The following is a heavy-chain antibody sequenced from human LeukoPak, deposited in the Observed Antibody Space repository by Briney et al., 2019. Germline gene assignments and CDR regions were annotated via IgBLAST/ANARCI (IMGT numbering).Heavy chain of an antibody. CDR1: GYTFTSYA. CDR2: INAGNGST. V-gene: IGHV1-3*01. D-gene: IGHD3-3*02. Sequence: ASVKVSCKASGYTFTSYAMHWVRQAPGQRLEWMGWINAGNGSTKYSQKFQGRVTITRDTSASTAYMELSSLRSEDTAVYYCARGISWFDSWGQGTLVTVSS. CDR3: ARGISWFDS. J-gene: IGHJ5*01.